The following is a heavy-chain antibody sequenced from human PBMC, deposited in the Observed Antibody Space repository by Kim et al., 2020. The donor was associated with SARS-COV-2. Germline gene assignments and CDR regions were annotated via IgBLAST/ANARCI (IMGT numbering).Heavy chain of an antibody. V-gene: IGHV1-69*13. CDR3: AREQVGGYYYGSGTYGMDV. Sequence: SVKVSCKASGGTFSSYAISWVRQAPGQGLEWMGGIIPIFGTANYAQKFQGRVTITADESTSTAYMELSSLRSEDTAVYYCAREQVGGYYYGSGTYGMDVWGQGTTVTVSS. CDR1: GGTFSSYA. J-gene: IGHJ6*02. CDR2: IIPIFGTA. D-gene: IGHD3-10*01.